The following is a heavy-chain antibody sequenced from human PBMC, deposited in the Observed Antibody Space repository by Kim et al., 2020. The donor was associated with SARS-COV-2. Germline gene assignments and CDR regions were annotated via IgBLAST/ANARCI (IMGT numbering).Heavy chain of an antibody. V-gene: IGHV3-21*01. CDR2: ISTSSSYI. CDR1: GFTFSSYS. D-gene: IGHD3-9*01. Sequence: GGSLRLSCAASGFTFSSYSMNWVRQAPGKGLEWVSSISTSSSYIYYADSVKGRFTISRDNAKNSLYLQMNSLRAEDTAVYYCARDAPPYYDILTGYYNPLYYYCGMDVWGQGTTVTVSS. CDR3: ARDAPPYYDILTGYYNPLYYYCGMDV. J-gene: IGHJ6*02.